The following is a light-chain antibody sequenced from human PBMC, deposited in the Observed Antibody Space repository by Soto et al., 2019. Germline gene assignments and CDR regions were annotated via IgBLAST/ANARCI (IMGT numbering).Light chain of an antibody. V-gene: IGLV2-14*01. CDR3: SSYTSSSTIL. Sequence: QSVLTQPASVSGPPGQSITISCTGTSSDVGSYNYVSWYQQHPGKAPKLRIYGVSNRPSGVSNRFSASKSANTASLTISGLQAEDEADYYCSSYTSSSTILFGGGTKVTVL. CDR1: SSDVGSYNY. J-gene: IGLJ2*01. CDR2: GVS.